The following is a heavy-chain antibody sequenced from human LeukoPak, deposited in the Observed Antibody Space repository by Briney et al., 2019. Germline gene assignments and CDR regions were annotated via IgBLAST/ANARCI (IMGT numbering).Heavy chain of an antibody. CDR1: GFTFRNEE. V-gene: IGHV3-48*03. CDR2: ISNTGSPI. D-gene: IGHD1-26*01. Sequence: PGGSLRLSCVVSGFTFRNEEMNWVRQAPGKGLEWIAYISNTGSPIHYRDSVKGRFTISRNNAQSSLFPQMNSLRPDDTAIYYCARGGNYAPFDYWGQGALVAVSS. J-gene: IGHJ4*02. CDR3: ARGGNYAPFDY.